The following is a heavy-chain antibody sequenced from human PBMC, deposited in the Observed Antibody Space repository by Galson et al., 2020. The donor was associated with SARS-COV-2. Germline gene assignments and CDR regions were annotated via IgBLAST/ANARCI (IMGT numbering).Heavy chain of an antibody. V-gene: IGHV4-39*01. CDR2: IYYSGST. D-gene: IGHD5-18*01. J-gene: IGHJ4*02. Sequence: SETLSLTCTVSGGSISSSSYYWGWIRQPPGKGLEWIGSIYYSGSTYYNPSLKSRVTISVDTSKNQFSLKLSSVTAADTAVYYCARQQAWIQLWLNDYWGRGTLATVSS. CDR3: ARQQAWIQLWLNDY. CDR1: GGSISSSSYY.